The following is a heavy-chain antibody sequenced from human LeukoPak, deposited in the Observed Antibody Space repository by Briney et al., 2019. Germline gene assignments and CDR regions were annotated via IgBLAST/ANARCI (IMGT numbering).Heavy chain of an antibody. J-gene: IGHJ4*02. Sequence: ASVKVTCKASGYTFTGYYMHWLRQAPSQGLEWVGLSNFYSGGTNYAQKLQGIVTMTRDTSTSTAYMELSRLRSDDTAVYYCARGGYCSRTSCQPIFDYWGQGNLITVSS. D-gene: IGHD2-2*01. CDR2: SNFYSGGT. CDR3: ARGGYCSRTSCQPIFDY. V-gene: IGHV1-2*02. CDR1: GYTFTGYY.